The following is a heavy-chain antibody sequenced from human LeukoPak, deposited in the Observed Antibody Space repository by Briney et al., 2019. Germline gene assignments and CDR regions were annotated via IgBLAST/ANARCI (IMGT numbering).Heavy chain of an antibody. CDR1: GYSFISYW. Sequence: GESLKISCEGSGYSFISYWIGWVRQMDGKGLEWMGIIYPGASETRYSPSFQGQVTISADKSINTAYLQWSSLKASDTAMYYCAQSDTGDSLGDYWGQGTLVTVSS. CDR3: AQSDTGDSLGDY. CDR2: IYPGASET. D-gene: IGHD2-21*01. J-gene: IGHJ4*02. V-gene: IGHV5-51*01.